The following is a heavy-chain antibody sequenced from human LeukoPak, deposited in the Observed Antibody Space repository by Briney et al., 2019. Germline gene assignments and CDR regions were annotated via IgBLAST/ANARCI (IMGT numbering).Heavy chain of an antibody. CDR1: GGSISSSSYY. D-gene: IGHD6-19*01. J-gene: IGHJ6*02. CDR3: AREGSGGSSGWLSYYYYGMDV. CDR2: IYYSGST. Sequence: PSETLSLTCTVSGGSISSSSYYWGWIRQPPGKRLEWIGSIYYSGSTYYNPSLKSRVTISVDTSKNQFSLKLSSVTAADTAVYYCAREGSGGSSGWLSYYYYGMDVWGQGTTVTVSS. V-gene: IGHV4-39*07.